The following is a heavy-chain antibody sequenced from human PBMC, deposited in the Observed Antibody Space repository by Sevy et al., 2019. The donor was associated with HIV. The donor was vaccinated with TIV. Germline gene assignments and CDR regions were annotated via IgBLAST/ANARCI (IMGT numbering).Heavy chain of an antibody. D-gene: IGHD3-3*01. V-gene: IGHV3-48*01. CDR1: GFTFSSHS. CDR3: ARDRTISGVVMRSAPGMDV. J-gene: IGHJ6*02. CDR2: ISSSSSTI. Sequence: GGSLRLSCAASGFTFSSHSMNWVRQTPGKGLEWVSYISSSSSTIYNGDSVKGRFTISRDNAKNTLYLQMNSLRAEDTGVYYCARDRTISGVVMRSAPGMDVWGQGTTVTVSS.